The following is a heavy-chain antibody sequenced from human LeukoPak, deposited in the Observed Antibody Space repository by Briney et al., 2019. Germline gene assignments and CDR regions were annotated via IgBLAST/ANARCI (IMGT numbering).Heavy chain of an antibody. CDR3: AKSDYSYDSSGYLGVDY. J-gene: IGHJ4*02. V-gene: IGHV3-30*18. CDR1: GFRFSSYG. D-gene: IGHD3-22*01. Sequence: GTSLRLSCAASGFRFSSYGMHWVRQGPGEGLEWVAVISYDGSHKYYADSVKGRFAISRDHSKNTLYLQMNSLRAEDTAVYYCAKSDYSYDSSGYLGVDYWGQGTLVTVSS. CDR2: ISYDGSHK.